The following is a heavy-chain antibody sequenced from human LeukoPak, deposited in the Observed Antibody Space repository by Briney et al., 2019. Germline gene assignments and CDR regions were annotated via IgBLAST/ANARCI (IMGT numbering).Heavy chain of an antibody. CDR1: GYTFTSYG. V-gene: IGHV1-18*04. J-gene: IGHJ6*04. D-gene: IGHD2-2*03. CDR2: ISAYNGNT. CDR3: ARVGYCSSTSCRYKYYYYGMDV. Sequence: ASVKVSCKASGYTFTSYGISWVRQAPGQGLEWMGWISAYNGNTNYAQKLQGRVTMTTDTSASTAYMELRSLRSDDTAVYYCARVGYCSSTSCRYKYYYYGMDVWGKGTTVTVSS.